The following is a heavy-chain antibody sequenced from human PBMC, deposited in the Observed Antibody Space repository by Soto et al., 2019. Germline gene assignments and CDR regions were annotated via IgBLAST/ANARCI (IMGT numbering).Heavy chain of an antibody. D-gene: IGHD6-19*01. V-gene: IGHV1-69*01. J-gene: IGHJ3*01. Sequence: QVQLVQSGAEVKKPGSSVKVSCRASGGTLNKHAITWVRRAPGLGLEWLGGFIPMFGIGNYPQKCQARATITADDSTNTSHKELNSLTSDDTAVYYCAGGGTSGWLKGAYDVWGQGTMVTVSS. CDR2: FIPMFGIG. CDR3: AGGGTSGWLKGAYDV. CDR1: GGTLNKHA.